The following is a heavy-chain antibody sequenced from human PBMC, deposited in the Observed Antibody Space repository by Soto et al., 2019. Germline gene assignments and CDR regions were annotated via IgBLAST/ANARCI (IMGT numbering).Heavy chain of an antibody. J-gene: IGHJ4*02. Sequence: ASVKVSCKASGYTFTNYYLHWVRQATGQGLEWMGWMSPNSGNTGHAQKFQGRVTMTRNTSISTAYMELSSLRSEDTAVYYCARVRESYNDLLDYWGQGTQVTVSS. D-gene: IGHD1-26*01. CDR2: MSPNSGNT. V-gene: IGHV1-8*02. CDR3: ARVRESYNDLLDY. CDR1: GYTFTNYY.